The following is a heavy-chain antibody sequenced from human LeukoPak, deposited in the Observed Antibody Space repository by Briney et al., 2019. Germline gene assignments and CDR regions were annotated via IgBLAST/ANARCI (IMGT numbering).Heavy chain of an antibody. V-gene: IGHV3-64*01. CDR1: GFTFSSYA. D-gene: IGHD6-13*01. Sequence: QPGGSLRLSCAASGFTFSSYAMHWVRQAPGKGLEYVSAISSNGGSTYYANSVKGRFTISRDNSKNTLYLQMGSLRAEDMAVYYCARASSWVHDIWGQGTIVTVSS. CDR2: ISSNGGST. J-gene: IGHJ3*02. CDR3: ARASSWVHDI.